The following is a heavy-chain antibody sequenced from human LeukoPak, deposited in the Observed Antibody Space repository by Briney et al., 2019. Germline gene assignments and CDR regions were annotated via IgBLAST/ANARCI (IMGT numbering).Heavy chain of an antibody. CDR2: IIPIFGTA. Sequence: SVKVSCKASGYTFTSYAISWVRQAPGQGLEWMGGIIPIFGTANYAQKFQGRVTITTDESTSTAYMELSSLRSEDTAVYYCARQLERRYYYYMDVWGKGTTVTVSS. D-gene: IGHD1-1*01. V-gene: IGHV1-69*05. J-gene: IGHJ6*03. CDR3: ARQLERRYYYYMDV. CDR1: GYTFTSYA.